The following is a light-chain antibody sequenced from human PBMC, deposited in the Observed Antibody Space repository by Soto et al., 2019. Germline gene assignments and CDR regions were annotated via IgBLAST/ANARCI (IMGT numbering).Light chain of an antibody. V-gene: IGLV1-40*01. J-gene: IGLJ1*01. CDR3: QSYDSGLSGYV. Sequence: QSVLTQPPSVSGAPGQRVTISCTGSSSNIGAGYEAHWYQQVPGTAPKLLIYENNNRPSGVPDRFSGSKSGTSASLAITGLQAEDEAEYYCQSYDSGLSGYVFGTGTKVTVL. CDR2: ENN. CDR1: SSNIGAGYE.